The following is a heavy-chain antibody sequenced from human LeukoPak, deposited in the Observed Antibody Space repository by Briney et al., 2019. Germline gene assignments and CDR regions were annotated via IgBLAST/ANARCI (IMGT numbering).Heavy chain of an antibody. Sequence: SETLSLTCAVYGGSFGGYYWSWIRQPPGKGLEWIGEINHSGSTNYNPSLKSRVTISVDTSKNQFSLKLSSVTAADTAVYYCARGSGSYYDYWGQGTLVTVSS. D-gene: IGHD1-26*01. CDR3: ARGSGSYYDY. CDR2: INHSGST. V-gene: IGHV4-34*01. CDR1: GGSFGGYY. J-gene: IGHJ4*02.